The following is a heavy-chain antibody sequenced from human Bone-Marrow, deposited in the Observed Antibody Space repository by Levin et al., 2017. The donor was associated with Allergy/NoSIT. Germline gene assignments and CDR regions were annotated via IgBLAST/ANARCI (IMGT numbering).Heavy chain of an antibody. CDR2: IYSGGNT. CDR3: AAQTPGIGHS. V-gene: IGHV3-53*01. Sequence: LSLTCAASGFTVRNNYMKWVRQAPGKGLEWVSLIYSGGNTFYADSVKGRFTISRDNSKNTLYLQMNSLRADDTAVYYCAAQTPGIGHSWGQGTLVTVSS. CDR1: GFTVRNNY. D-gene: IGHD6-13*01. J-gene: IGHJ4*02.